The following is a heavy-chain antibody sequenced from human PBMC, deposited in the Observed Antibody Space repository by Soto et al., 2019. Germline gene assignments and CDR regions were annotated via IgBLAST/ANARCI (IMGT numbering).Heavy chain of an antibody. J-gene: IGHJ3*02. CDR1: GFTFSNYA. Sequence: EVQLLESGGGLIQPGGSLRLSCAASGFTFSNYAMNWVRQPPGKGLEWVSGLSGSGTSTYYAVSVKDRFTVSRDNSKNTVNLQMNSLRDEDAAIYYCAKSIAFCGGDCSPDAFDIWGQGTMVTVSS. D-gene: IGHD2-21*02. V-gene: IGHV3-23*01. CDR3: AKSIAFCGGDCSPDAFDI. CDR2: LSGSGTST.